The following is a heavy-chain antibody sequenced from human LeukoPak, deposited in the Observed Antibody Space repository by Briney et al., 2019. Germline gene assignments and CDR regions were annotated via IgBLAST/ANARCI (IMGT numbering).Heavy chain of an antibody. CDR2: ISSSANTI. CDR1: GFTFSGYE. D-gene: IGHD4-17*01. CDR3: ARDHFHDYGDYPGAFDI. J-gene: IGHJ3*02. V-gene: IGHV3-48*03. Sequence: GGSLRLSCAASGFTFSGYEMDWVRQAPGKGLEWVSYISSSANTIYYADSVKGRFTISRDNAKNSLYLQMNSLRAEDTAVYYCARDHFHDYGDYPGAFDIWGQGTMVTVSS.